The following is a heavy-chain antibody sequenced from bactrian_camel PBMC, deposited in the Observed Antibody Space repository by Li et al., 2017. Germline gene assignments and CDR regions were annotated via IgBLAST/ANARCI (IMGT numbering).Heavy chain of an antibody. CDR1: GLPFSTYA. D-gene: IGHD2*01. V-gene: IGHV3S31*01. J-gene: IGHJ4*01. Sequence: VQLVESGGGLVQTAGSLRLSCAFSGLPFSTYAMQWVRQAPGKGLEWVSLINSGGGSAYYTDSVKGRFTISRDNAKNTLYLQLNSLKTEDTAMYYCADGLGYCSGGYCYGPPRGGWGQGTQVTV. CDR2: INSGGGSA. CDR3: ADGLGYCSGGYCYGPPRGG.